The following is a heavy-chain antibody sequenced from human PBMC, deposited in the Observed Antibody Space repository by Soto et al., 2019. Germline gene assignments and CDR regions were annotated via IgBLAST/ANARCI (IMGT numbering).Heavy chain of an antibody. CDR2: MNPNSGNT. V-gene: IGHV1-8*01. Sequence: QVQLVQSGAEVKKPRASVKVSCKASGYTFTSYDINWVRQATGQGLEWMGWMNPNSGNTGYAQKFQGRVTMTRNTPKSTTYIALRSLRSGDTAVDFCAGEVGGTRVDVWGQGTTVTVSS. J-gene: IGHJ6*02. CDR1: GYTFTSYD. CDR3: AGEVGGTRVDV. D-gene: IGHD3-16*01.